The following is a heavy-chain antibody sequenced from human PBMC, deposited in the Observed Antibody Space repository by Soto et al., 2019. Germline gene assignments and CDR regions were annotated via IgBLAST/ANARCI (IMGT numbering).Heavy chain of an antibody. Sequence: GGSLRLSCVASGFTFSNYGMHWVRQAPGKGLEWVANIKEDGSEKDYVDPVKGRFTITRDNAKNSLYLQMNNLRAEDTAVYFCTRKRFGMDVWGQGTTVTVSS. V-gene: IGHV3-7*03. CDR3: TRKRFGMDV. CDR2: IKEDGSEK. J-gene: IGHJ6*02. CDR1: GFTFSNYG.